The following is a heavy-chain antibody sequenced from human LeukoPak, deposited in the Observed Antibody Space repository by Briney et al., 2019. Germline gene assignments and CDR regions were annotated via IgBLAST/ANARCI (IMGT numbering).Heavy chain of an antibody. CDR2: IDQSGTT. Sequence: SETLSLTCAVYGGSFSGYYWSWIRQPPGKGLEWIGEIDQSGTTNYNPSLKGRVTISIDTSKKQFSLTLTSMTAADTAVYYCARVPHYYFGYGYFDTWGQGTRVTVSS. CDR1: GGSFSGYY. J-gene: IGHJ4*02. D-gene: IGHD3-10*01. CDR3: ARVPHYYFGYGYFDT. V-gene: IGHV4-34*01.